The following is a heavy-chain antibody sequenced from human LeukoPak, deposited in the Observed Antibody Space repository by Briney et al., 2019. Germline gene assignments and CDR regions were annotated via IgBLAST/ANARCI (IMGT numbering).Heavy chain of an antibody. CDR3: ARGDYSNYPFDY. CDR1: GGTFSSYA. D-gene: IGHD4-11*01. Sequence: SVKVSXKASGGTFSSYAISWVRQAPGQGLEWMGGIIPIFGTANYAQKFQGRVTITTDESTSTAYMELSSLRSEDTAVYYCARGDYSNYPFDYWGQGTLVTVSS. V-gene: IGHV1-69*05. CDR2: IIPIFGTA. J-gene: IGHJ4*02.